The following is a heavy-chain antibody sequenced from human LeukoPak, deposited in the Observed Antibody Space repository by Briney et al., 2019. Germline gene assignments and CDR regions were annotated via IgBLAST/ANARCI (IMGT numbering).Heavy chain of an antibody. CDR3: ARDLIGSGSYYGSMFDY. D-gene: IGHD1-26*01. Sequence: PGGSLRLSCAASGFTFSSYSMNWVRQAPGKGLEWVSSISSSSSYIYYADSVKGRFTISRDNAKNSLYLQMNSLRAEDTAVYYCARDLIGSGSYYGSMFDYWGQGTLVTVSS. J-gene: IGHJ4*02. V-gene: IGHV3-21*01. CDR1: GFTFSSYS. CDR2: ISSSSSYI.